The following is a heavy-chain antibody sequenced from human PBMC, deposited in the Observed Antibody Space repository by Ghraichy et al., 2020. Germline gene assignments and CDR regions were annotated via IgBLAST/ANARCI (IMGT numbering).Heavy chain of an antibody. D-gene: IGHD6-13*01. Sequence: SETLSLTCTVSGGSISSYYWSWIRQPPGKGLEWIGYIYTSGSTNYNPSLKNRVTISVDTSKNQFSLKLSSVTAADTAMYYCATQSSRYYFDYWGQGTLVTVSS. CDR1: GGSISSYY. CDR2: IYTSGST. V-gene: IGHV4-4*09. J-gene: IGHJ4*02. CDR3: ATQSSRYYFDY.